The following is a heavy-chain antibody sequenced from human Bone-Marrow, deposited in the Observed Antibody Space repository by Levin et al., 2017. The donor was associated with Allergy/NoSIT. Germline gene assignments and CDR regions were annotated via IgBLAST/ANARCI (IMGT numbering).Heavy chain of an antibody. D-gene: IGHD6-13*01. CDR3: ARPSTSWYQNTQLVY. V-gene: IGHV3-30-3*01. CDR1: GFTFSSYA. Sequence: GGSLRLSCAASGFTFSSYALHWVRQAPGKGLEWLAVMSYDGTNKNYADSVKGRFTISRDNSKNTLYLQVNSLRAEDTAVYYCARPSTSWYQNTQLVYWGLGTLVTVSS. CDR2: MSYDGTNK. J-gene: IGHJ4*02.